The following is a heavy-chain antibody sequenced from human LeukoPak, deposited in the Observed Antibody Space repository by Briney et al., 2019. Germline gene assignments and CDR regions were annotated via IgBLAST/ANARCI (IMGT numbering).Heavy chain of an antibody. CDR1: GGSISSHY. D-gene: IGHD6-25*01. CDR2: IYYSGSA. J-gene: IGHJ4*02. Sequence: SETLSLTRTVSGGSISSHYWSWIRQPPGKGLEWIGYIYYSGSANHNPSLKSRVTISRDTSKNQFSLKLTSVTAADTAVYYCAKAGGVKTAALDLDYWGQGTLVTVSS. CDR3: AKAGGVKTAALDLDY. V-gene: IGHV4-59*11.